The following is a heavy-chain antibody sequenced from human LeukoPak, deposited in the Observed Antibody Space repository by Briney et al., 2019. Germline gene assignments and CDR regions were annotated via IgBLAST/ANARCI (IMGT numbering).Heavy chain of an antibody. CDR1: GGSFSGYY. V-gene: IGHV4-34*01. CDR2: INHSGST. J-gene: IGHJ5*02. D-gene: IGHD5-24*01. CDR3: AYSRGGYQNLFDP. Sequence: PSETLSLTCAVYGGSFSGYYWSWIRQPPGKGLEWIGEINHSGSTNYNPSLKSRVTISVDTSKNQFSLKLSSVTAADTAVYYCAYSRGGYQNLFDPWGQGTLVTVLS.